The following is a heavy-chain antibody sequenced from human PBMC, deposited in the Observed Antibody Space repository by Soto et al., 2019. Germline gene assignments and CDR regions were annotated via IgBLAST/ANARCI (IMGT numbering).Heavy chain of an antibody. CDR2: IIPIFGTA. D-gene: IGHD5-18*01. CDR1: GGTFSSYA. V-gene: IGHV1-69*13. Sequence: ASVKVCCKASGGTFSSYAIRWVRQAPGQGLEWMGGIIPIFGTANYAQKFQGRVTITADESTSTAYMELSSLRSEDTAVYYCARSGYSYGYGASSWFDPWGQGTLVTVSS. CDR3: ARSGYSYGYGASSWFDP. J-gene: IGHJ5*02.